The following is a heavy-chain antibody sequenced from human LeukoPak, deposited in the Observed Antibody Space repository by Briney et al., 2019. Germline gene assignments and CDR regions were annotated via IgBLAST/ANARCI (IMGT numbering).Heavy chain of an antibody. CDR2: IYSGGST. CDR3: ARDAPITKLNYYGMDV. Sequence: GGSLRLSCAASGFTVSGNYMSWVRQAPGKGLEWVSVIYSGGSTYYADSVKGRFTISRDNSKDTVYLQMNSLRAEDTAVYYRARDAPITKLNYYGMDVWGQGTTVTVSS. J-gene: IGHJ6*02. CDR1: GFTVSGNY. V-gene: IGHV3-53*01. D-gene: IGHD3-9*01.